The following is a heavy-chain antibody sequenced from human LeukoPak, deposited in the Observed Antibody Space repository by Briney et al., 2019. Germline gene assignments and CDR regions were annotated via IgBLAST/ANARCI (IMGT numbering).Heavy chain of an antibody. V-gene: IGHV4-39*01. D-gene: IGHD1-26*01. J-gene: IGHJ4*02. CDR2: IYSSVST. CDR3: AYSGSYGHLGY. CDR1: GGSISSGDYY. Sequence: SGTLSHTCTVSGGSISSGDYYWSWVRQPPGKGLEWIGSIYSSVSTYYNPSLKSRVTISVDTSKNQFSLRLSSVTAADTALYYCAYSGSYGHLGYWGQGIPVTVAS.